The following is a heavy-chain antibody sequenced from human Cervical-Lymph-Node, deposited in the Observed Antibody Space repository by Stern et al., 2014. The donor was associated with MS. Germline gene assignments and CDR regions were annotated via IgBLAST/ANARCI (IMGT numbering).Heavy chain of an antibody. CDR2: IHDSGST. Sequence: VQLVESGPGLVKPSQTLSLTCTVSGGSISSSGYYWSWIRQPADKGLEWIGRIHDSGSTYYNPSLKRRVTISMDPAKNHFSLKLPSVTAADTAVYYCATTRWDLFTWNWFDPWGQGTLVTVSS. CDR3: ATTRWDLFTWNWFDP. J-gene: IGHJ5*02. V-gene: IGHV4-61*02. D-gene: IGHD1-26*01. CDR1: GGSISSSGYY.